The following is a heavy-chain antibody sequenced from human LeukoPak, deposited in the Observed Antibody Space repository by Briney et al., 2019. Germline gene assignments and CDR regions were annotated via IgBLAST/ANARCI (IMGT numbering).Heavy chain of an antibody. CDR2: IYYSGST. CDR3: ARSSYYYDSSGWNWFDP. D-gene: IGHD3-22*01. J-gene: IGHJ5*02. CDR1: GGSISSYY. Sequence: SETLSLTCTVSGGSISSYYWSWIRQPPGKGLEWIGYIYYSGSTNYNPSLKSRVTISVDTSKNQFSLKLSSVTAADTAVYYCARSSYYYDSSGWNWFDPWGQGTLVTVSS. V-gene: IGHV4-59*01.